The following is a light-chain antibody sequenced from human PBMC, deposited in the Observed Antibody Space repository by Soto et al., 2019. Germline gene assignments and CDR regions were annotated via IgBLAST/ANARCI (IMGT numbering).Light chain of an antibody. CDR3: QQSYSPPFT. CDR2: AAS. Sequence: DIQMTQSPSSLSASVGDRVTITCRASQSISSYLNWYQQKPGKAPKLLIYAASSLQRGVPSTFSGSGSGTDFTLTISSLQPADFATYYSQQSYSPPFTFGPGTTVDIK. CDR1: QSISSY. V-gene: IGKV1-39*01. J-gene: IGKJ3*01.